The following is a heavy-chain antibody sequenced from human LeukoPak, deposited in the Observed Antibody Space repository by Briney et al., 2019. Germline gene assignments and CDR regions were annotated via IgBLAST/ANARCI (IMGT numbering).Heavy chain of an antibody. Sequence: SETLSLTCTVSGGSLSSYYWSWIRQPAAKGLDWTGRIYTSGSTNYNPSLKSRVTMSVDTSKNQFSLKLSSVTAADTAVYYCARDYVDTAMAYFDYWGQGTLVTVSS. D-gene: IGHD5-18*01. J-gene: IGHJ4*02. CDR3: ARDYVDTAMAYFDY. V-gene: IGHV4-4*07. CDR2: IYTSGST. CDR1: GGSLSSYY.